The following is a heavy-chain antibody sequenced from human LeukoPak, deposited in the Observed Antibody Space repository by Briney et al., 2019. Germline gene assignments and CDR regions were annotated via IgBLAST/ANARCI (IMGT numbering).Heavy chain of an antibody. Sequence: ASVKVSCKASGGTFSSYAISWVRQAPGQGLEWMGRIIPILGIANYAQKFQGRVTMTTDTSTSTAYMELRSLRSDDTAVYYCAREGPYFDSQEPFDYWGQGTLVTVSS. V-gene: IGHV1-69*04. CDR1: GGTFSSYA. J-gene: IGHJ4*02. CDR2: IIPILGIA. D-gene: IGHD3-9*01. CDR3: AREGPYFDSQEPFDY.